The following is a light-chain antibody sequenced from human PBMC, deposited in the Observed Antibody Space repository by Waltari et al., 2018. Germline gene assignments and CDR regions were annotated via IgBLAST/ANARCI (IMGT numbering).Light chain of an antibody. CDR1: QSVLYSSNNKNY. J-gene: IGKJ4*01. Sequence: DIVMTQSPDSLAVSLGARATINCKSSQSVLYSSNNKNYLAWYQQQPGQTPKLLIYWASTRESGVPDRFSGTGSGTDFTLTISSLHAEDVAVYYCEQYYSTPLTFGGGTKVEIK. CDR2: WAS. V-gene: IGKV4-1*01. CDR3: EQYYSTPLT.